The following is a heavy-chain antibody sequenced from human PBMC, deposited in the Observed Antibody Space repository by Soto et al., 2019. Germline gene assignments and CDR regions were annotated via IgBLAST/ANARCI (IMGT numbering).Heavy chain of an antibody. Sequence: HPGGSLRLSCAASGFTFSSYEMNWVRQAPGKGLEWVSYISSSGSTIYYADSVKGRFTISRDNAKNSLYLQMNSLRAEDTAVYYCARNNYDSSGHPWCFDYWGQGTLVTVSS. J-gene: IGHJ4*02. CDR1: GFTFSSYE. V-gene: IGHV3-48*03. D-gene: IGHD3-22*01. CDR2: ISSSGSTI. CDR3: ARNNYDSSGHPWCFDY.